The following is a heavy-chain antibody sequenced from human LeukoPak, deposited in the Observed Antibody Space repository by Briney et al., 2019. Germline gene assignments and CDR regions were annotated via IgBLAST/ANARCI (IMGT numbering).Heavy chain of an antibody. CDR1: GGSISSDEYY. CDR3: ARHVWPAADAFDI. D-gene: IGHD3-3*02. J-gene: IGHJ3*02. V-gene: IGHV4-31*03. CDR2: IHYSGST. Sequence: SETLSLTCTVSGGSISSDEYYWSWIRQHPGKGLEWIGYIHYSGSTYYNPSLKSRLTISVDTSKNQFSLKLSSVTAADTAVYYCARHVWPAADAFDIWGQGTMVTVSS.